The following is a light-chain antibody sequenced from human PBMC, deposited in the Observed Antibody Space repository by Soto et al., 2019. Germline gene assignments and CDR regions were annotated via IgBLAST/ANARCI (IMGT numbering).Light chain of an antibody. Sequence: QSALTQPASVSGSPGQSITISCTGSSSDVGAYNRVSWYQQHPGQAPKVIIYEVSNRPSGVSNRFSGSKSGNTASLTISGLQAEDEADYYCNAFTTHSTYVFVPGTKLTVL. CDR3: NAFTTHSTYV. J-gene: IGLJ1*01. V-gene: IGLV2-14*01. CDR2: EVS. CDR1: SSDVGAYNR.